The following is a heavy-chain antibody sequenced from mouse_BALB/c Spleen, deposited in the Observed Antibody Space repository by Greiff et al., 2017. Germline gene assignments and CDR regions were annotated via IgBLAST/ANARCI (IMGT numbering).Heavy chain of an antibody. Sequence: VQLQQSGAELMKPGASVKISCKATGYTFSSYWIEWVKQRPGHGLEWIGEIIPGSGSTNYNEKFKGKATFTADTSSNTAYMQLSSLTSEDSAVYYCAREGTSRLVLRQFAYWGQGTLVTVSA. J-gene: IGHJ3*01. CDR3: AREGTSRLVLRQFAY. V-gene: IGHV1-9*01. D-gene: IGHD1-1*01. CDR1: GYTFSSYW. CDR2: IIPGSGST.